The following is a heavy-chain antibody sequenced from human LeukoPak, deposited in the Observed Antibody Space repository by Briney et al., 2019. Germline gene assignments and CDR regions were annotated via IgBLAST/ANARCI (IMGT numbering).Heavy chain of an antibody. Sequence: GGSLRLSCAASGFTVSSNYMSWVRQAPGKGLEWVSVIYSGGSTYYADSVKGRFTISRDNANNTLYLQMNSLRVEDTAVYYCARGGTSHCYTWGQGALVTVSS. CDR3: ARGGTSHCYT. D-gene: IGHD2-2*01. J-gene: IGHJ5*02. CDR2: IYSGGST. V-gene: IGHV3-66*01. CDR1: GFTVSSNY.